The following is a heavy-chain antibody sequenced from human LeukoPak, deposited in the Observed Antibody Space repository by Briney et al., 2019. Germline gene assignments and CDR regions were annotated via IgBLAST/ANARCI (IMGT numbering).Heavy chain of an antibody. D-gene: IGHD4-17*01. CDR1: GGSISSGDYY. J-gene: IGHJ4*02. V-gene: IGHV4-30-4*01. CDR2: IYYSGST. CDR3: AREGNGDYFFDY. Sequence: IPSETLSLTCTVSGGSISSGDYYWSWIRQPPGKGLEWIGYIYYSGSTYYNPSLKSRVTISVDTSKNQFSLKLSSVTAADTAVYYCAREGNGDYFFDYWGQGTLVTVSS.